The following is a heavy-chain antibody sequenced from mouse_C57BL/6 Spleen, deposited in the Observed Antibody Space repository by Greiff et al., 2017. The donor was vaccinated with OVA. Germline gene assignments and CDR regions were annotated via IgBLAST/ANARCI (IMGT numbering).Heavy chain of an antibody. D-gene: IGHD2-5*01. Sequence: VQLKESGAELVKPGASVKLSCTASGFNIKDSYMHWVKQRTEQGLEWIGRIDTEDGETKYAPQFQGKATITADTSSNTASLQLSSLTSEDTAVYYCARRYSKCYFDYWGQGTTLTVSS. V-gene: IGHV14-2*01. J-gene: IGHJ2*01. CDR1: GFNIKDSY. CDR3: ARRYSKCYFDY. CDR2: IDTEDGET.